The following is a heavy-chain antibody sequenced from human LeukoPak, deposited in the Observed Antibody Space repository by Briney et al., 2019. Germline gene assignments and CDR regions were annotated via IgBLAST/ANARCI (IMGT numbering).Heavy chain of an antibody. Sequence: GGSLRLSCAASGFTFNRYNMNWVRQAPGKGLEWISSISTSNSYVYYADSVKGRFIISRDNARKSLYLEMNSLRAEDTALYYCAKDGEPFCSGGSCSHFDFWGRGALVTVSA. CDR1: GFTFNRYN. J-gene: IGHJ4*02. CDR2: ISTSNSYV. CDR3: AKDGEPFCSGGSCSHFDF. D-gene: IGHD2-15*01. V-gene: IGHV3-21*01.